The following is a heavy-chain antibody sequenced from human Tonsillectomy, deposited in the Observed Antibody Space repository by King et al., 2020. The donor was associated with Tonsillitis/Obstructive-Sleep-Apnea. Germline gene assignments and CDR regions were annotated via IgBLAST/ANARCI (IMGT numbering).Heavy chain of an antibody. CDR3: ARDGRWFDP. Sequence: QLVQSGGGMAQPGGSLRLSCAASGFSFSSHEMNWVRQAPGKGLEWVSYISSSGSTIYYADSVKGRFTISRDNAKNSLYLQMNSLRAEDTAVYYCARDGRWFDPWGQGTLVTVSS. J-gene: IGHJ5*02. V-gene: IGHV3-48*03. CDR1: GFSFSSHE. CDR2: ISSSGSTI. D-gene: IGHD1-26*01.